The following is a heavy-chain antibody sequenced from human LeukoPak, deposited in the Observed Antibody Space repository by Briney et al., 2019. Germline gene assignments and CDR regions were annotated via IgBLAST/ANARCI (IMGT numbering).Heavy chain of an antibody. D-gene: IGHD6-19*01. CDR1: GYTFTSYD. Sequence: ASVKVSCKASGYTFTSYDINWVRQATGQGLEWMGWMNPNSGYIGYAQKFQGRVTMTRNTSISTAYMELSSLRSEDTAVYYCARAFSLLIAGAFDPWGQGTLVTVSS. V-gene: IGHV1-8*01. CDR3: ARAFSLLIAGAFDP. J-gene: IGHJ5*02. CDR2: MNPNSGYI.